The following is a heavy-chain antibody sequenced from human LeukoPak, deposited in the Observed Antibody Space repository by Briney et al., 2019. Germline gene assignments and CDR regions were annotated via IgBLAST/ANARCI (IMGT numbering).Heavy chain of an antibody. J-gene: IGHJ4*02. CDR1: GGSFGGYY. Sequence: SETLSLTCAVYGGSFGGYYWSWIRQPPGKGLEWIGEINHSGSTNYNPSLKSRVTISVDTSKNQFSLKLSSVTAADTAVYYCASTRLTDCYDSSGYIDYWGQGTLVTVSS. CDR2: INHSGST. CDR3: ASTRLTDCYDSSGYIDY. V-gene: IGHV4-34*01. D-gene: IGHD3-22*01.